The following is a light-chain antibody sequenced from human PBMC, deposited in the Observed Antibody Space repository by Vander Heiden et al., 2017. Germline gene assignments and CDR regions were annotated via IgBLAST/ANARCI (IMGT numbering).Light chain of an antibody. CDR3: QQYGSSPPIT. CDR2: GAS. V-gene: IGKV3-20*01. Sequence: EIVLTQSPGTLSLSPGERATLSCRASQSVSSSYLAWYQQKPGQAPRLLIYGASSRATGIPDGFSGSGSGTDFTLTISRLEPEDFAVYYCQQYGSSPPITFGQGTRQEIK. J-gene: IGKJ5*01. CDR1: QSVSSSY.